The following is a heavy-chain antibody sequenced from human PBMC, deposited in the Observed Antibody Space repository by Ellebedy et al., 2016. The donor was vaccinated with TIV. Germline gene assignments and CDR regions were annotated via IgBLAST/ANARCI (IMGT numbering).Heavy chain of an antibody. D-gene: IGHD3-22*01. J-gene: IGHJ4*02. CDR3: ARTFYYHSSGYPLFDY. CDR2: IYYSGST. Sequence: MPSETLSLTCSISGGSIGSSDYYWGWIRQPPGKGLEWIGYIYYSGSTNYKPSLKSRVTISVDTSKNQFSLKLKSVTAADTAVYYCARTFYYHSSGYPLFDYWGQGTLVSVSS. CDR1: GGSIGSSDYY. V-gene: IGHV4-61*05.